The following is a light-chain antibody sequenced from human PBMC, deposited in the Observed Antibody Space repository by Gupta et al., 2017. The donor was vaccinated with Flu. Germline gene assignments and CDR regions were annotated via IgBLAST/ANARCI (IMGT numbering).Light chain of an antibody. J-gene: IGKJ1*01. CDR1: QGVSSN. Sequence: ERATLSCRASQGVSSNLAWYQQKPGQAPRLLIYGASTRATGISARFSCSGSGTEFTLTISSLQSEDFAVYYCQQYHNWPRTFGQGTKVEIK. V-gene: IGKV3-15*01. CDR3: QQYHNWPRT. CDR2: GAS.